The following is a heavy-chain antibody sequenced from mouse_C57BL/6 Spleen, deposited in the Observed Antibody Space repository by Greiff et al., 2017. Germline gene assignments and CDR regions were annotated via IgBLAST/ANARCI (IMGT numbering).Heavy chain of an antibody. D-gene: IGHD2-3*01. CDR1: GYAFSSSW. J-gene: IGHJ1*03. CDR3: ASVYDGYSNWYFDV. Sequence: VQLQQSGPELVKPGASVKISCKASGYAFSSSWMNWVKQRPGKGLEWIGRIYPGDGGTNYNGKFKGKATLTADKSSSTAYMQLSSLTSEDSAVYFCASVYDGYSNWYFDVWGTGTTVTVSS. CDR2: IYPGDGGT. V-gene: IGHV1-82*01.